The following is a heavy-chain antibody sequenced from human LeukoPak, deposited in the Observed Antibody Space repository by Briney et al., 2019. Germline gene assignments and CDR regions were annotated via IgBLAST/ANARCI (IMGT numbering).Heavy chain of an antibody. CDR3: AKDQPYYYGSGAGTFDI. Sequence: GGSLRLSCAASGFTFSSYAMTWVRQAPGKGLEWVSTISDNGGGTYYADSVKGRFTISRDNSKTTLYLQMNSLRADDTAVYFCAKDQPYYYGSGAGTFDIWGQGTMVTVSS. J-gene: IGHJ3*02. V-gene: IGHV3-23*01. D-gene: IGHD3-10*01. CDR1: GFTFSSYA. CDR2: ISDNGGGT.